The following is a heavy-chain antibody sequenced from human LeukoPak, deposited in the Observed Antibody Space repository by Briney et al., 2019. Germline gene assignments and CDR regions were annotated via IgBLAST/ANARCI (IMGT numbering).Heavy chain of an antibody. CDR3: ARRPKRSSWYYFDF. CDR1: GYSFTNYW. CDR2: IDPSDSYT. V-gene: IGHV5-10-1*01. D-gene: IGHD6-13*01. Sequence: HGESRKISCKGSGYSFTNYWISWVRQMPGKGLEWMGRIDPSDSYTNYSPSFQGHVTISADKSISTAYLQWSSLKASDTAMYYCARRPKRSSWYYFDFWGQGTLVTVSS. J-gene: IGHJ4*02.